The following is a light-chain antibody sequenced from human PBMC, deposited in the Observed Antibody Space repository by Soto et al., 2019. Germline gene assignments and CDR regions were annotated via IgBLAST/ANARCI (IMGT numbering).Light chain of an antibody. CDR1: QSVSSY. V-gene: IGKV3-11*01. CDR2: DAS. CDR3: QQRSNWPIT. J-gene: IGKJ5*01. Sequence: EIVLTQSPATLSLSPGERATLSCRASQSVSSYLAWYQQKTGQAPRLLISDASNRATGNTARFSGSGSGTDFTLTISSLEPEDFAVYYCQQRSNWPITFGKGTRLEIK.